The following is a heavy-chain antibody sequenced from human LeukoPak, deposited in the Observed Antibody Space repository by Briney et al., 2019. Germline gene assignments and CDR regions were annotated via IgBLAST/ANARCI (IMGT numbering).Heavy chain of an antibody. V-gene: IGHV4-59*12. J-gene: IGHJ4*02. CDR1: GASITDFY. CDR3: ARDGGPPSSSWYHIDY. CDR2: IYFNKRT. Sequence: SETLSLTCTVSGASITDFYWSWIRQPPGKGLEWIGYIYFNKRTNYSPSLKCRVTISVDTSKNQFSLKLSSVTAADTAVYYCARDGGPPSSSWYHIDYWGQGTLVTVSS. D-gene: IGHD6-13*01.